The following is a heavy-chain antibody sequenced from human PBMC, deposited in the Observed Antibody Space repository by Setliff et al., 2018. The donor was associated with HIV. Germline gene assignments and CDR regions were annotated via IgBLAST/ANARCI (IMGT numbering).Heavy chain of an antibody. J-gene: IGHJ4*02. Sequence: ASVKVSCKASGYTFTDYYIDWVQQAPGGGLEWVGRVDPQDGETKYAEKFRDRVTITADTSIDTAYMELSRLRSEDTALYYCATLGHDVDYWGQGTLVTVSS. CDR1: GYTFTDYY. CDR3: ATLGHDVDY. D-gene: IGHD3-16*01. CDR2: VDPQDGET. V-gene: IGHV1-69-2*01.